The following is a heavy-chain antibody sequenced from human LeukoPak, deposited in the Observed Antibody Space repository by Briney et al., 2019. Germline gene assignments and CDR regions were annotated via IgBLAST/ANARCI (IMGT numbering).Heavy chain of an antibody. CDR1: GITSSTNF. D-gene: IGHD2-21*01. CDR2: IASDGSHT. V-gene: IGHV3-30-3*01. CDR3: ARERQDTILHSGGFDI. Sequence: GSSLRLSCAASGITSSTNFMHWVRQAPGKGLGRVADIASDGSHTFYVESVKGRFTISRDNSKNTLYLQMNSLRAEDTAVYFCARERQDTILHSGGFDIWGQGTMVTVSS. J-gene: IGHJ3*02.